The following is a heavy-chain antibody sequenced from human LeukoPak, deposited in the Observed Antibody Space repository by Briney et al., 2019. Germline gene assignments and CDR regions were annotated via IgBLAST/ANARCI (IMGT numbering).Heavy chain of an antibody. V-gene: IGHV3-7*03. J-gene: IGHJ4*02. D-gene: IGHD5-12*01. CDR1: GFTFSTSW. Sequence: XXSLRLSCAASGFTFSTSWMSWVRQVPGKGLEWVANIKKDGSETYYVDSVKGRFTISRDNAKNSLYLQMNSLRAEDTAMYYCARGRYSGTTYYFDYWGQGTLVTVSS. CDR2: IKKDGSET. CDR3: ARGRYSGTTYYFDY.